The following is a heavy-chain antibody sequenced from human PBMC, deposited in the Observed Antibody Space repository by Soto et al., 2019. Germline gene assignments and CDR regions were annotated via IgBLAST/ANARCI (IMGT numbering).Heavy chain of an antibody. Sequence: PGGSLRLSCAASGFTFSSYGMHWVRQAPGKGLEWVAVISYDGSNKYCADSVKGRFTISRDNSKNTLYLQMNSLRAEDTAVYYCAKELEWLVRYYYYGMDVWGQGTTVTVSS. V-gene: IGHV3-30*18. CDR1: GFTFSSYG. J-gene: IGHJ6*02. D-gene: IGHD6-19*01. CDR3: AKELEWLVRYYYYGMDV. CDR2: ISYDGSNK.